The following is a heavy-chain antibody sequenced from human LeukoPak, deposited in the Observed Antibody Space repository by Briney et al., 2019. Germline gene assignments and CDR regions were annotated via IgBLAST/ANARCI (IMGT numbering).Heavy chain of an antibody. V-gene: IGHV4-39*07. J-gene: IGHJ4*02. CDR2: IYYSGST. D-gene: IGHD3-10*01. CDR1: GGSISSSSYY. Sequence: PSETLSLTCTVSGGSISSSSYYWGWIRQPPGKGLEWIGTIYYSGSTNYNPSLKSRVTISVDTSKNQFSLKLSSVTAADTAVYYCARGFMGHRGFDYWGQGTLVTVSS. CDR3: ARGFMGHRGFDY.